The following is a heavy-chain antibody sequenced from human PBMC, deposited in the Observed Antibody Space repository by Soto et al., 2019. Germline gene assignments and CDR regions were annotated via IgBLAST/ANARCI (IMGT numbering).Heavy chain of an antibody. Sequence: EVQLVESGGGLIQPGGSLRLSCAASGFAVSSKNMTWVRQAPGKGLEWVAVIYCGGTTYYADSVKGRFTISRDTTKNTLYLQMNSLRAEDTAVYYCVQTSGWPGFDFWGQGTLVTVSS. D-gene: IGHD6-19*01. J-gene: IGHJ4*02. CDR2: IYCGGTT. V-gene: IGHV3-53*01. CDR3: VQTSGWPGFDF. CDR1: GFAVSSKN.